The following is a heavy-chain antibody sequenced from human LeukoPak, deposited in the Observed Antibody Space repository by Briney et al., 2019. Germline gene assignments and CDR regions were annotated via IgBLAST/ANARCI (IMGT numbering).Heavy chain of an antibody. CDR3: AKELHQLELHCYFYC. Sequence: GGSLRLSCAASGFTFSSYAMSWVRQAPGKGLEWVSAIGGSGGNTYYADSVKGRFTISRDNSKNTLYLQMNSLRAEDTAVYYCAKELHQLELHCYFYCWRQGTLVTVCS. CDR2: IGGSGGNT. CDR1: GFTFSSYA. J-gene: IGHJ4*02. D-gene: IGHD6-13*01. V-gene: IGHV3-23*01.